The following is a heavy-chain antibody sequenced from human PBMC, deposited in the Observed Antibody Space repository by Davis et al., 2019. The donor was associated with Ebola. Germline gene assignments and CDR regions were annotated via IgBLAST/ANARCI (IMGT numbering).Heavy chain of an antibody. V-gene: IGHV1-3*01. CDR2: LNAGNGNT. CDR1: GYTFTSYA. Sequence: ASVKVSCKASGYTFTSYAMHWVRQAPGQRLEWMGWLNAGNGNTKYSQKFQGRVTITRDTSASTAYMGLISLRSEDTAVYYCARETWGGDYYGMDVWGQGTTVTVSS. CDR3: ARETWGGDYYGMDV. D-gene: IGHD3-16*01. J-gene: IGHJ6*02.